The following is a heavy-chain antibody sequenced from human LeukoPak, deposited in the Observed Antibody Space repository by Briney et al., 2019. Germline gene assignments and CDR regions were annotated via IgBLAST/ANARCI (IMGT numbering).Heavy chain of an antibody. V-gene: IGHV1-69*05. D-gene: IGHD3-22*01. J-gene: IGHJ5*02. Sequence: GASVKVSCKASGGTFSSYAISWVRQAPGQGLEWMGRIIPIFGTANYAQKFQGRVTITTDESTSTAYMELSSLRSEDTAVYYCASADYYDSMGWFDPWGQGTLVTVSS. CDR3: ASADYYDSMGWFDP. CDR2: IIPIFGTA. CDR1: GGTFSSYA.